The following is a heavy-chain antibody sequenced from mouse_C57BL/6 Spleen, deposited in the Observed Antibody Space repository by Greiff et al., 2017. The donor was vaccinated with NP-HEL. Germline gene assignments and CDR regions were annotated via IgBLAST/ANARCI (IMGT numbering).Heavy chain of an antibody. D-gene: IGHD1-1*01. CDR3: ARRGFYYGSDY. CDR1: GYSFTGYY. CDR2: INPSTGGT. J-gene: IGHJ2*01. Sequence: VHVKQSGPELVKPGASVKISCKASGYSFTGYYMNWVKQSPETSLEWIGEINPSTGGTTYNQKLKAKATLTVDKSSSTAYMQLKSLTSEDTAVYYCARRGFYYGSDYWGQGTTLTVSS. V-gene: IGHV1-42*01.